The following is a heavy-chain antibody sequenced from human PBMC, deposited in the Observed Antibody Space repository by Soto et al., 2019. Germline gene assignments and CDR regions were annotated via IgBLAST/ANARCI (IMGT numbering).Heavy chain of an antibody. CDR1: GFTFSSYG. J-gene: IGHJ6*02. Sequence: QVQLVESGGGVVQPGRSLRLSCAASGFTFSSYGMHWVRQAPGKGLEWVAVIWYDGSNKYYADSVKGRFTISRDNSKNTLYLQMNSLRAEDTAVYYCARERGYSYGLRYYGMAVWGQGTTVTVSS. V-gene: IGHV3-33*01. CDR2: IWYDGSNK. CDR3: ARERGYSYGLRYYGMAV. D-gene: IGHD5-18*01.